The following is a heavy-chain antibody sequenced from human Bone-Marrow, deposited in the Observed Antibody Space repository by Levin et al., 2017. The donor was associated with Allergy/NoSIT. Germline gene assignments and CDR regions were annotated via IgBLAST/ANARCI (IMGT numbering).Heavy chain of an antibody. V-gene: IGHV3-49*04. D-gene: IGHD6-6*01. Sequence: GGSLRLSCTASGFTFGDYAMSWVRQAPGKGLEWVGFIRSKAYGGTTEYAASVKGGFTISRDDSKSIAYLQMNSLKTEDTAVYYCTKRRSSSSKGMDVWGQGTTVTVSS. CDR3: TKRRSSSSKGMDV. J-gene: IGHJ6*02. CDR1: GFTFGDYA. CDR2: IRSKAYGGTT.